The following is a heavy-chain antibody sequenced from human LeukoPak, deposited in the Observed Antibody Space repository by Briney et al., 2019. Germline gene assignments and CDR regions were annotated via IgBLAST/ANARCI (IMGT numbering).Heavy chain of an antibody. V-gene: IGHV1-2*02. J-gene: IGHJ4*02. CDR3: AREDRYSSGRYAD. CDR2: INPNSGGT. Sequence: GASVKVSCKASGYTFTGYYMHWVRQAPGQGLEWMGWINPNSGGTNYAQKFQGRVTMTRDTSISTAYMELSRLRSDDTAVYYCAREDRYSSGRYADWGRGTLVTVSS. CDR1: GYTFTGYY. D-gene: IGHD6-19*01.